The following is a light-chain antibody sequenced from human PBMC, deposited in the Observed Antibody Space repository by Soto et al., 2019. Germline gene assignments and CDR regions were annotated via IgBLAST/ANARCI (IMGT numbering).Light chain of an antibody. Sequence: DIQMTQSPSAMSASVGDRVTITCRASQGIANYLAWFQQKPGKVPNRLIYTTSSLESGVPSRFSGSASGTEFTLTISSLQPEDFATYYCLQYNSFPRPFGQGTKVEIK. CDR1: QGIANY. CDR2: TTS. V-gene: IGKV1-17*03. J-gene: IGKJ1*01. CDR3: LQYNSFPRP.